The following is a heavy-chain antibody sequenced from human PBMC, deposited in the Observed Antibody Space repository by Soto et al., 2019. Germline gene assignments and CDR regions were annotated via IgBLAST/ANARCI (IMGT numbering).Heavy chain of an antibody. J-gene: IGHJ6*02. CDR1: GFSFSTYS. CDR2: IGRRSDI. D-gene: IGHD2-21*02. CDR3: AREETAWPLAYGLDV. V-gene: IGHV3-21*01. Sequence: LRLSCEASGFSFSTYSMHWVRQAPGKGLEWVSSIGRRSDIYYADSVKGRFTISRDNAKNSVSLQMNSLRDEDTAVYYCAREETAWPLAYGLDVWGQGTTVTVS.